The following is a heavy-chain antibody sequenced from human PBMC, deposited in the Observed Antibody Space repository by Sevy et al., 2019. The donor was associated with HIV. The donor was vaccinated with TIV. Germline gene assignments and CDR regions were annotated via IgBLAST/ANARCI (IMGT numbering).Heavy chain of an antibody. Sequence: SETLSLTCAVYGGSFSGYYWSWIRQPPGKGLEWIGEINHSGSTNYNPSLKSRVTISVDTSKNQFSLKLSSVTAADTAVYYCARGTNCSGGSCYPLSPRPRKYYFDYWGQGTLVTVSS. D-gene: IGHD2-15*01. V-gene: IGHV4-34*01. J-gene: IGHJ4*02. CDR1: GGSFSGYY. CDR3: ARGTNCSGGSCYPLSPRPRKYYFDY. CDR2: INHSGST.